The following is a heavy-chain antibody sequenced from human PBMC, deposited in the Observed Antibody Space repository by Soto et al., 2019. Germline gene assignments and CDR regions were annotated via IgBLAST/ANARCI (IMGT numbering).Heavy chain of an antibody. CDR1: GYTITELS. Sequence: ASVKGSCKVSGYTITELSMHWVRQATGKGLEWMGGFDPEDGETIYAQKFQGRVTMTEDTSTDTAYMELSSLRSEDTAVYYCATGYCSGGSCYRNEYFQHWGQGTLVTVSS. CDR3: ATGYCSGGSCYRNEYFQH. D-gene: IGHD2-15*01. V-gene: IGHV1-24*01. CDR2: FDPEDGET. J-gene: IGHJ1*01.